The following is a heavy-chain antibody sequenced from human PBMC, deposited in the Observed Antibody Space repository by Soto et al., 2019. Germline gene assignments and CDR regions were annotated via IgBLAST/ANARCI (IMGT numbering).Heavy chain of an antibody. V-gene: IGHV1-18*01. CDR2: ISAYNGNT. CDR1: GYTFTSYG. J-gene: IGHJ4*02. Sequence: GASLKVSCKASGYTFTSYGISWVRQAPGQGLEWMGWISAYNGNTNYAQKLQGRVTMTTDTSTSTAYMELRSLRSDDTAVYYCARVIVVVPAAMGYYFDYWGQGTLVTVSS. CDR3: ARVIVVVPAAMGYYFDY. D-gene: IGHD2-2*01.